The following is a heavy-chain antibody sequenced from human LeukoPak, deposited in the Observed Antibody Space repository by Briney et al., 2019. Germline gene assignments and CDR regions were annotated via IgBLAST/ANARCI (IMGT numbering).Heavy chain of an antibody. CDR3: ARGDFWFGETEPRVFDY. CDR2: INPNSGGT. V-gene: IGHV1-2*02. Sequence: ASVKVSCKASGYTFTGYYMHWVRQAPGQGLEWMGWINPNSGGTNYAQKFQGRVTMTRDTSISTAYMELSRLRSDDTAVYYCARGDFWFGETEPRVFDYWGQGTLVTVSS. J-gene: IGHJ4*02. CDR1: GYTFTGYY. D-gene: IGHD3-10*01.